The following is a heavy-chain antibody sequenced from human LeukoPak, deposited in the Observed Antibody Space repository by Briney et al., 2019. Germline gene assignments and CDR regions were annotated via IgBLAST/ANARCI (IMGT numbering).Heavy chain of an antibody. CDR2: ISSSSSTI. CDR1: GFTFSSYG. J-gene: IGHJ4*02. D-gene: IGHD2-8*01. Sequence: GGTLRLSCAASGFTFSSYGMSWVRQAPGNGLEWASYISSSSSTIYYADSVKGRFTISRDNAKNSLYLQMNSLRAEDTAVYYCARVRCTNGVCYLDYWGQGTLVTVSS. V-gene: IGHV3-48*01. CDR3: ARVRCTNGVCYLDY.